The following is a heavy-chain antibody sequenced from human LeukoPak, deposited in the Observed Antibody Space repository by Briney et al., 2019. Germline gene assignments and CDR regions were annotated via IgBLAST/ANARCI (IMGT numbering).Heavy chain of an antibody. CDR2: IRSKAYGGTT. V-gene: IGHV3-49*04. Sequence: GGPLRLSCTASGFTFGDYAMSWVRQAPGKGLEWVGFIRSKAYGGTTEYAASVKGRFTISGDDSKSIAYLQMNSLKTEDTAVYYCTRAADIVVVVAANEHWGQGTLVTVSS. J-gene: IGHJ1*01. CDR3: TRAADIVVVVAANEH. CDR1: GFTFGDYA. D-gene: IGHD2-15*01.